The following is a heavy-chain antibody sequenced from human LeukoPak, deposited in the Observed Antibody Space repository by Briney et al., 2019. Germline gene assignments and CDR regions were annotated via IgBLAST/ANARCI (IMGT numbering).Heavy chain of an antibody. D-gene: IGHD2-8*01. J-gene: IGHJ4*02. V-gene: IGHV1-24*01. CDR2: FDPEDGET. Sequence: ASVKVSCKASGYTLTELSMHWVRQAPGKGLEWMGGFDPEDGETIYAQKFQGRVTMTEDTSTDTAYMELSSLRSEDTAVYYCATSPPAYCTNGVCSFGYWGQGTLVTVSS. CDR3: ATSPPAYCTNGVCSFGY. CDR1: GYTLTELS.